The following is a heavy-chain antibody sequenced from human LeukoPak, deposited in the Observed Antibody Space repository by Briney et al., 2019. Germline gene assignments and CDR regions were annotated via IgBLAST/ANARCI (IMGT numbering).Heavy chain of an antibody. V-gene: IGHV3-7*03. CDR1: GFTFSRYW. CDR2: IKQDGSET. D-gene: IGHD3-22*01. Sequence: GGSLRLSCAASGFTFSRYWMSWVRQAPRKGLEWVANIKQDGSETYYVDSMKGRFTISRDNAKNSLYLQMNSLRAEDAAVYYCARDKGDYDTSGSLFIFGGQGTLVTVSS. CDR3: ARDKGDYDTSGSLFIF. J-gene: IGHJ4*02.